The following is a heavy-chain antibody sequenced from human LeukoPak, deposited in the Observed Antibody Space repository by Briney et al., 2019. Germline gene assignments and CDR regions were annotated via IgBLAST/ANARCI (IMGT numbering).Heavy chain of an antibody. J-gene: IGHJ4*02. CDR3: AKDGAVAGVGY. Sequence: GGSLRLSCAASGFTFSSFAMSWVRQAPGKGLEWVSAISGSGGSTYYADSVKGRFTISRDNSKNTLYLQMNSLRAEDTAVYYCAKDGAVAGVGYWGQGTLVTVSS. CDR1: GFTFSSFA. V-gene: IGHV3-23*01. D-gene: IGHD6-19*01. CDR2: ISGSGGST.